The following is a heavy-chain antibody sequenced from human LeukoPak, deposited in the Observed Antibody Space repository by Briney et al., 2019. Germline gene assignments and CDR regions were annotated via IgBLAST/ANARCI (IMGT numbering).Heavy chain of an antibody. D-gene: IGHD3-16*01. V-gene: IGHV4-59*01. CDR3: ARDRELGS. CDR1: GGSISIYY. Sequence: SETLSLTCIVSGGSISIYYWNWIRQPPGKGLEWIGYIYNNGSTDNNPSLKRRVTISADTSKNQFSLKLTSVTAADTAVYYCARDRELGSWGQGILVTVSS. CDR2: IYNNGST. J-gene: IGHJ5*02.